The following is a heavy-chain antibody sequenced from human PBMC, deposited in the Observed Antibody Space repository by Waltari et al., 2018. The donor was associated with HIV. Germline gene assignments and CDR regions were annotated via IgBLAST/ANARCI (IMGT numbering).Heavy chain of an antibody. J-gene: IGHJ4*02. D-gene: IGHD1-7*01. CDR1: GFTVSSDY. V-gene: IGHV3-66*01. CDR2: LYSGGGT. Sequence: EVQLVESGGDLVQPGGSLRLSCAVSGFTVSSDYMSWVRQPPGKGLEWVSVLYSGGGTHYADSVKGRFAISRDNSKNTLHLQMNSLRVEDTAVYYCARGDWNYDWGQGTLVTVSS. CDR3: ARGDWNYD.